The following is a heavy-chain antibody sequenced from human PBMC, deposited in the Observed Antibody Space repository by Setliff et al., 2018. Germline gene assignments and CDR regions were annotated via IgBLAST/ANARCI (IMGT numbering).Heavy chain of an antibody. CDR3: FGAGTCSY. J-gene: IGHJ4*02. V-gene: IGHV3-7*01. D-gene: IGHD3-10*01. Sequence: PGGSLRLSCTASGFTFSSLWMSWVRQAPGKGLEWVANINQGGGAKYYADSVKGRFTISRDNAKNSLSLQMNNLRSEDTAVYYCFGAGTCSYWGQGTLVTVSS. CDR1: GFTFSSLW. CDR2: INQGGGAK.